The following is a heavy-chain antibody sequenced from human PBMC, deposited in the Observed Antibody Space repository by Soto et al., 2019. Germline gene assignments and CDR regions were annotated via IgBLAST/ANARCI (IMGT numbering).Heavy chain of an antibody. CDR1: GFTFSSYW. CDR2: IKSDGSGA. D-gene: IGHD3-22*01. Sequence: EVQLMESGGDLVQPGGSLRLSCAASGFTFSSYWMHWVRQAPGKGLVWVSRIKSDGSGAIYADSVKGRFTVSRDNAKNTFYLLMNSLITAQSAVYYCERGDADYRVGIGSRGRCWGQGSPVTLS. CDR3: ERGDADYRVGIGSRGRC. J-gene: IGHJ4*02. V-gene: IGHV3-74*01.